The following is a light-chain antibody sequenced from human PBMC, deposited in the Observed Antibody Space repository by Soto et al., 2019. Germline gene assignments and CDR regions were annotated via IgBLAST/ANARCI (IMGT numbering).Light chain of an antibody. J-gene: IGKJ3*01. CDR1: QGISSA. V-gene: IGKV1D-13*01. CDR3: QQFDDYPFT. CDR2: DAS. Sequence: ASQLTQSPCALSASVGDIFTITFRASQGISSALAWYQQTPGRAPKLLIYDASTLASGVPSRFSGSRSGTDFTLTVSSLQPEDFATYYCQQFDDYPFTFGPGTKVDIK.